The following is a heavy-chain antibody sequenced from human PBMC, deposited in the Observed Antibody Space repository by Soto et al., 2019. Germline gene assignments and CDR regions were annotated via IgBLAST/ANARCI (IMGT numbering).Heavy chain of an antibody. D-gene: IGHD6-25*01. CDR1: GYPLTAFY. CDR3: AREGGAAPGARREWYLAL. J-gene: IGHJ2*01. V-gene: IGHV1-2*02. CDR2: INPHTGDT. Sequence: QVQLVQSGAEVKKLGPSMTVPCKTSGYPLTAFYIHWVRQAPAQGLECMAWINPHTGDTNTPLKFQGRVTMTRETSINTAFMELTRLSSDDTAVYYCAREGGAAPGARREWYLALWGRGTLVSVSS.